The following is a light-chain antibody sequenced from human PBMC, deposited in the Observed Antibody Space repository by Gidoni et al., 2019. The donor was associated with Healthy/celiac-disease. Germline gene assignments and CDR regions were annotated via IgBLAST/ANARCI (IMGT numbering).Light chain of an antibody. V-gene: IGKV1-5*03. CDR3: QQYNSYPLT. CDR2: KES. CDR1: KSISSW. J-gene: IGKJ4*01. Sequence: DIQMTQSPSTLSASVGDRVTITCRASKSISSWLAWYQQKPGKAPKLLIYKESSLESGVPSRFSGSGSGTEFTLTISSLQTDDFATYYCQQYNSYPLTFGGGTKVEIK.